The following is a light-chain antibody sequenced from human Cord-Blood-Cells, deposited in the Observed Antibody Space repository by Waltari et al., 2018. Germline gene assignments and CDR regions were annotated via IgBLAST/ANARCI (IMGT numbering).Light chain of an antibody. J-gene: IGLJ3*02. V-gene: IGLV2-23*01. Sequence: QSALTQPASVSGSPGQSITISCTGTSSYVGSYNLLSWYQQHPGKAPKLMIYEGSKRPSGVSNRFSGSKSGNTASLTISGLQAEDEADYYCCSYAGSSTYWVFGGGTKLTVL. CDR2: EGS. CDR1: SSYVGSYNL. CDR3: CSYAGSSTYWV.